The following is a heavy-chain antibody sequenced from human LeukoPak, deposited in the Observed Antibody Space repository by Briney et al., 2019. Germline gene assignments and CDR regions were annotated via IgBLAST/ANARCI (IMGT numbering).Heavy chain of an antibody. V-gene: IGHV3-9*01. Sequence: PGGSLRLSCAASGFTFDDYAMHWVRHAPGKGLEWVSGISWNSGSIGYADSVKGRFTISRDNSKNSLYLQMNSLRAEDTALYYCAKDYKTHLDYWGQGTLVTVSS. CDR3: AKDYKTHLDY. D-gene: IGHD1-1*01. CDR1: GFTFDDYA. J-gene: IGHJ4*02. CDR2: ISWNSGSI.